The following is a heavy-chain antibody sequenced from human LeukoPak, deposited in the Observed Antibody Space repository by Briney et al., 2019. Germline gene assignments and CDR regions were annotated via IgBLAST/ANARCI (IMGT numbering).Heavy chain of an antibody. CDR2: IHTSGGS. CDR3: ARLGSYHDF. J-gene: IGHJ4*02. V-gene: IGHV4-4*09. CDR1: GASISSYY. D-gene: IGHD1-26*01. Sequence: SETLSLTCTVSGASISSYYWSWIRQTPEKGLEWMGNIHTSGGSSYYPSLKSRLTMSIDTSKNQLSLKLTSVTAADTAAYFCARLGSYHDFWGQGALVTVSS.